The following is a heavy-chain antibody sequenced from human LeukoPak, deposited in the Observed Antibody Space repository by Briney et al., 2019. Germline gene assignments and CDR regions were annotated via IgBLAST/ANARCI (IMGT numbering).Heavy chain of an antibody. CDR3: AKDLRVEYYYDSSGSESLDY. V-gene: IGHV3-20*04. J-gene: IGHJ4*02. CDR2: TNWDGGRT. D-gene: IGHD3-22*01. Sequence: GGSLRLSCAASGFTFDDYAMSWVRQTPGKGLEWVSGTNWDGGRTGYADSVKGRFTISRDNSKNTLYLQMNSLRAEDTAVYYCAKDLRVEYYYDSSGSESLDYWGQGTLVTVSS. CDR1: GFTFDDYA.